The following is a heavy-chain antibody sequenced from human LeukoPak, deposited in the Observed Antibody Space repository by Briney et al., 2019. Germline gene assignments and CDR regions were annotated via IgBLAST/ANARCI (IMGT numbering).Heavy chain of an antibody. CDR3: ARLGVAAAGADTFDI. V-gene: IGHV1-2*02. CDR2: INPNSGGT. Sequence: GASVKVSCKASGYTFTGYYMHWVRQAPGQGFEWMGWINPNSGGTNYAQKFQGRVTMTRDTSISTAYMELSRLRSDDTAVYYCARLGVAAAGADTFDIWGQGTMVTVSS. J-gene: IGHJ3*02. D-gene: IGHD6-13*01. CDR1: GYTFTGYY.